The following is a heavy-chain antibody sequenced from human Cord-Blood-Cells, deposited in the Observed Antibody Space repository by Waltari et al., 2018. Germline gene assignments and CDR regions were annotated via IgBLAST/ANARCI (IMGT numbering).Heavy chain of an antibody. CDR2: INHSGST. Sequence: QVQLQQWGAGLLKPSETLSLTCAVYGGSFSGYYLSWIRQPPGKGLEWIGEINHSGSTNYNPSLKSRVTISVDTSKNQFSLKLSSVTAADTAVYYCARGGRITMIVVVKKAFDYWGQGTLVTVSS. D-gene: IGHD3-22*01. CDR1: GGSFSGYY. J-gene: IGHJ4*02. V-gene: IGHV4-34*01. CDR3: ARGGRITMIVVVKKAFDY.